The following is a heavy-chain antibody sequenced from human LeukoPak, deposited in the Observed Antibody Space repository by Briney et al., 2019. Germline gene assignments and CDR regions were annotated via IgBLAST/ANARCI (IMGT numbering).Heavy chain of an antibody. D-gene: IGHD2-2*01. CDR2: INAYNGHT. Sequence: ASVKVSCKASGYTFTNYGVSWVRQAPGQGLEWMGWINAYNGHTHYAQNLQGRLTMTTDTSTSMAFMELRSLRPDDTAVYFCARWGLVAPGTYYYYYMDVWGRGTTVTVSS. J-gene: IGHJ6*03. CDR1: GYTFTNYG. V-gene: IGHV1-18*01. CDR3: ARWGLVAPGTYYYYYMDV.